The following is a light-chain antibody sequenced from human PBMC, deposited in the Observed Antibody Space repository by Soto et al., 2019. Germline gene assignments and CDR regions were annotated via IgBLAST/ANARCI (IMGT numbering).Light chain of an antibody. Sequence: SYELTQPPSVSVAPGKTARITCGGNNIGSKSVHWYQQKPGQAPVLVIYYDSDRPSGIPERFSGSNSGNTATLTISRVEAGDEADYYCQVWDSSSDHWVSGGGNKLTVL. CDR1: NIGSKS. CDR2: YDS. V-gene: IGLV3-21*04. CDR3: QVWDSSSDHWV. J-gene: IGLJ3*02.